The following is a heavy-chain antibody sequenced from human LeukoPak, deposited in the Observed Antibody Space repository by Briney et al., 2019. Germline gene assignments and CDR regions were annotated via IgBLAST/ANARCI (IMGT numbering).Heavy chain of an antibody. CDR1: EFTFSHYI. CDR3: ARVRENRKVAAADYYYYYYMDV. CDR2: TSRSENNT. J-gene: IGHJ6*03. V-gene: IGHV3-64*01. Sequence: GGSLRLSCAASEFTFSHYIMLWVRPAPGKGLKYDSATSRSENNTYYANFMKGRFTISRDNSKNTLSPQMGSLRAEDMAVYYCARVRENRKVAAADYYYYYYMDVWGKGTTVTVSS. D-gene: IGHD6-13*01.